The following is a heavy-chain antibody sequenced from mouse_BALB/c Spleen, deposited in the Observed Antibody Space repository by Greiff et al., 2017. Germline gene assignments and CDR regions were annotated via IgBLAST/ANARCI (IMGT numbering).Heavy chain of an antibody. CDR3: ARSGLTGTRAMDY. V-gene: IGHV1-69*01. CDR1: GYTFTDYW. J-gene: IGHJ4*01. CDR2: IDTSDSYT. D-gene: IGHD4-1*01. Sequence: QVQLQQPGAELVMPGASVKMSCKASGYTFTDYWMHWVKQRPGQGLEWIGAIDTSDSYTSYNQKFKGKATLTVDESSSTAYMQLSSLTSEDSAVYYCARSGLTGTRAMDYWGQGTSVTVSS.